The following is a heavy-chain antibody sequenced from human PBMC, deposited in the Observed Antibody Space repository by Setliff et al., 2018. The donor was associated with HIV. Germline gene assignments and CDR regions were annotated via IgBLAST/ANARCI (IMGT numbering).Heavy chain of an antibody. CDR2: IYTSGSV. CDR3: ARGWGHDGFDF. D-gene: IGHD6-19*01. CDR1: GGSISSYY. Sequence: SETLSLTCTVSGGSISSYYWSWIRQPPGKGLEWIGYIYTSGSVNYNPFLQSRVTMSIDTSKNQFSLNVSSVTAADTAVYYCARGWGHDGFDFWGQGTMVTVSS. V-gene: IGHV4-4*09. J-gene: IGHJ3*01.